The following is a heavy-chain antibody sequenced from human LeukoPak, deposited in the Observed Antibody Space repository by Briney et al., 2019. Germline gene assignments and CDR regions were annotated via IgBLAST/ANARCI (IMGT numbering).Heavy chain of an antibody. CDR2: ISASDNTM. V-gene: IGHV3-48*03. CDR1: RFTSSNYG. CDR3: ARINLIFDY. D-gene: IGHD3-16*01. Sequence: GGSLRLSCVASRFTSSNYGMNWVRQAPGKGLEWVSYISASDNTMFYADSVKGRFTISRDNAKNSLYLQMNSLRAEDTAVYYCARINLIFDYWGQGTLVTVSS. J-gene: IGHJ4*02.